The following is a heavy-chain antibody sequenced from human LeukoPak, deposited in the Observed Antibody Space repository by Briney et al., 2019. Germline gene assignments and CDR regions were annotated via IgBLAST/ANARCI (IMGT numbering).Heavy chain of an antibody. J-gene: IGHJ6*03. Sequence: GGSLRLSCAASGFTVSSNYMSWVRQAPGKGLEWVSVIYSGGSTYYADSVKGRFTISRDNSKNTLYLQMNSLRAEDTAVYYCARGNYYYYMDVWGKGTTVTISS. CDR1: GFTVSSNY. CDR2: IYSGGST. CDR3: ARGNYYYYMDV. V-gene: IGHV3-53*01.